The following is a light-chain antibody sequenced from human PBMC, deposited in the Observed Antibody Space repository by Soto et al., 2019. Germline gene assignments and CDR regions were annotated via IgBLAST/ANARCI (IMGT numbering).Light chain of an antibody. J-gene: IGLJ1*01. CDR2: EVS. V-gene: IGLV2-14*01. CDR1: SSDVGSYNY. Sequence: QSVLTQPASVSGPPGQSITISCTGTSSDVGSYNYVSWYQQHPGKVPRLMIYEVSNRPSGVSYRFSGSKSGNTASLTISGLQAEDEADYYCNSYTGSGIVFGTGTKVTVL. CDR3: NSYTGSGIV.